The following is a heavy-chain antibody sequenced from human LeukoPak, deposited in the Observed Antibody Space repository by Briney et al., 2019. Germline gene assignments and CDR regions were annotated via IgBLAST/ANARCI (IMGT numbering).Heavy chain of an antibody. J-gene: IGHJ4*02. V-gene: IGHV1-69*13. CDR1: GGTFSSYA. Sequence: ASVKVSCKASGGTFSSYAISWVRQAPGQGLEWMEGIIPIFGTANYAQKFQGRVTITADESTSTAYMELSSLRSDGTAVYYCARDLGGDFDYWGQGTLVTVSS. CDR3: ARDLGGDFDY. CDR2: IIPIFGTA. D-gene: IGHD3-3*01.